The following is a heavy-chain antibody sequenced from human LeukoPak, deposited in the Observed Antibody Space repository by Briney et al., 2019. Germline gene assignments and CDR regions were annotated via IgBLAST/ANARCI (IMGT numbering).Heavy chain of an antibody. Sequence: PGGSLRLSCAASGFTFSSYSMNWVRQAPGRGLEWVSSISSSSSYIYYADSVEGRFTISRDNAKNSLYLQMNSLRAEDTAVYYCARDGTGSDAFDIWGQGTMVTVSS. CDR2: ISSSSSYI. J-gene: IGHJ3*02. CDR1: GFTFSSYS. D-gene: IGHD1-1*01. CDR3: ARDGTGSDAFDI. V-gene: IGHV3-21*01.